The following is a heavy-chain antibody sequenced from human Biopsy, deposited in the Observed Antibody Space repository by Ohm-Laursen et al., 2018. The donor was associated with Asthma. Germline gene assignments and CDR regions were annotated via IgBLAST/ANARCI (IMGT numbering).Heavy chain of an antibody. CDR2: INHHGTEK. J-gene: IGHJ1*01. CDR3: ARTFHFWSPYHAEHYQL. Sequence: GSLRLSCAATGFTFRDYWLSWVRQAPGKGLAWVANINHHGTEKHHGDSLKARFTITRDNAKNSLYLQMNSLRAEDTAVYYCARTFHFWSPYHAEHYQLWGQGTLVTVSS. D-gene: IGHD3-3*02. CDR1: GFTFRDYW. V-gene: IGHV3-7*01.